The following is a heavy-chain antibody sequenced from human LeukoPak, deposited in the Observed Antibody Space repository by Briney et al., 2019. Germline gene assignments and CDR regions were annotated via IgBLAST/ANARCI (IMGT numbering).Heavy chain of an antibody. CDR1: GGSISSSSYY. CDR2: IYYSGST. V-gene: IGHV4-39*07. Sequence: PSETLSLTCTVSGGSISSSSYYWGWIRQPPGKGLEWIGSIYYSGSTYYNPSLKSRVTISVDTSKNQFSLKLSSVTAADTAVYYCARTDTAMVSPYFDYWGQGTLVTVSS. D-gene: IGHD5-18*01. J-gene: IGHJ4*02. CDR3: ARTDTAMVSPYFDY.